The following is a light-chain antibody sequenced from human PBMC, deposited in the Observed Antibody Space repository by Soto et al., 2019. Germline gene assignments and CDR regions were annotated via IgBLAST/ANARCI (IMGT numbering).Light chain of an antibody. CDR1: QTVSDNS. CDR2: GAS. CDR3: QQYGSSPRT. Sequence: EIVLTQLPFTLSLSPPEIATRSCRDTQTVSDNSLAWYQQKVGRAPRALIYGASNRATGIPDRFSGGGSGTDFTLTITRLEPEDFAVYYCQQYGSSPRTFGQGTRLEI. V-gene: IGKV3-20*01. J-gene: IGKJ5*01.